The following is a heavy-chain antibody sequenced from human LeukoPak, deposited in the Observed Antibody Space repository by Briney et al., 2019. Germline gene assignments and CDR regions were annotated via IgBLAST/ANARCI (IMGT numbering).Heavy chain of an antibody. Sequence: SETLSLTCTVSGASINKDYWAWIRQPAGKGLEWIGRIHPSGITHQNPSLRGRVTMSIDASKNQFSLNLSSVTAADTAVYYCVRDEYRDVWGKGTTVTVSS. J-gene: IGHJ6*04. CDR2: IHPSGIT. V-gene: IGHV4-4*07. D-gene: IGHD2/OR15-2a*01. CDR1: GASINKDY. CDR3: VRDEYRDV.